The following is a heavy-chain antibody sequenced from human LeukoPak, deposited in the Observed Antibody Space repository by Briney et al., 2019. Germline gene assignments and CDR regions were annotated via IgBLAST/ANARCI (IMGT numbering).Heavy chain of an antibody. CDR1: GGTFSSYA. Sequence: SVKVFCKASGGTFSSYAISWVRQAPGQGLEWMGRIIPIFGTANYAQKFQGRVTITTDESTSTAYMELSSLRSEDTAVYYCARVPYCSSTSCQRGTNAFDIWGQGTMVTVSS. J-gene: IGHJ3*02. CDR3: ARVPYCSSTSCQRGTNAFDI. D-gene: IGHD2-2*01. CDR2: IIPIFGTA. V-gene: IGHV1-69*05.